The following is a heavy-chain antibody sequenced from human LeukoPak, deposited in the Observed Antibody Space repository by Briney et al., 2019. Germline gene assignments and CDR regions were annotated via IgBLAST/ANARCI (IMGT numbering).Heavy chain of an antibody. Sequence: GESLKISCKASGYSFTSYYIGWVRQMPGKGLEWVGVIYPGDSDTRYSPSFQGQVTISADKSITTAYLQWRSLKASDTSMSYCARPHYDSGWTGDFDIWGEGTIVTVSS. V-gene: IGHV5-51*01. CDR3: ARPHYDSGWTGDFDI. CDR2: IYPGDSDT. J-gene: IGHJ3*02. CDR1: GYSFTSYY. D-gene: IGHD6-25*01.